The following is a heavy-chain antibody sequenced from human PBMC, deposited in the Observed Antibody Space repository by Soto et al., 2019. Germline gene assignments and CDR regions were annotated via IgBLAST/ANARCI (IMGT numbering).Heavy chain of an antibody. D-gene: IGHD6-6*01. J-gene: IGHJ4*02. CDR3: AKIGSSSSVSLPLVLLDY. V-gene: IGHV3-23*01. Sequence: GGSLRLSCAASGFTFSSYAMSGVRQSPGKGLEWVSAIPGSGTSTYYAGSVKGRFTISRDNSKNTLYLQMKSLRVEDTAVYYCAKIGSSSSVSLPLVLLDYWGQGALVTVSS. CDR1: GFTFSSYA. CDR2: IPGSGTST.